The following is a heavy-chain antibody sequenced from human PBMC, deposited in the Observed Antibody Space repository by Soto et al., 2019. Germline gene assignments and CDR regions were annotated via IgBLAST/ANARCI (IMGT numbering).Heavy chain of an antibody. CDR2: ISAAGDP. Sequence: EVQLVESGGGLVQPGGSLRLSCEASGFTFRNYDMHWVRQGTGKGLEWVSGISAAGDPDYADSVEGRFTITRDNAQNAFFLQMNSRRVGDTAVYYCARTGRDFYGVDGWGQGNTVIVSS. J-gene: IGHJ6*02. CDR3: ARTGRDFYGVDG. D-gene: IGHD1-1*01. CDR1: GFTFRNYD. V-gene: IGHV3-13*05.